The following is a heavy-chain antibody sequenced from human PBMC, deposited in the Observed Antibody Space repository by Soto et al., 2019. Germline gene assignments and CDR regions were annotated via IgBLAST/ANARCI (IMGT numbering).Heavy chain of an antibody. J-gene: IGHJ4*02. CDR3: ARDPLYYGSGLDY. D-gene: IGHD3-10*01. Sequence: EVQLVESGGGLVQPGGSLRLSCAASGFTFSTHWMHWVRQGPGKGLAWVSRLDSDGSSAIYADSVKGRFTISRDNAKNTLYLQMNSLRVEDTAVYYCARDPLYYGSGLDYWGRGTLVTVSS. CDR1: GFTFSTHW. CDR2: LDSDGSSA. V-gene: IGHV3-74*01.